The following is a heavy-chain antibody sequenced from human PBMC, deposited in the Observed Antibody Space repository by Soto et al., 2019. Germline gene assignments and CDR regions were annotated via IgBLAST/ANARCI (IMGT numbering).Heavy chain of an antibody. CDR2: IKQDGSEK. D-gene: IGHD2-2*01. Sequence: GGSLRLSCAASGFTFSSYWMSWVRQAPGKGLEWVANIKQDGSEKYYVDSVKGRFTISRDNAKNSLYLQMNSLRAEDTAVYYCARGGCSSTSCQGDQFNYYMDVWGKGTTVTVSS. CDR3: ARGGCSSTSCQGDQFNYYMDV. CDR1: GFTFSSYW. V-gene: IGHV3-7*01. J-gene: IGHJ6*03.